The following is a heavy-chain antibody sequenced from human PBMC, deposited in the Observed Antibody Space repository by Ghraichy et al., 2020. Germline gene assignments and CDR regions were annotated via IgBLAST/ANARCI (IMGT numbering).Heavy chain of an antibody. D-gene: IGHD3-10*01. CDR1: GFTFSSYA. CDR3: AKQSTMVDGRFGP. Sequence: GALRLSCAASGFTFSSYAMSWVRQAPGKGLEWVSTISGSGDTTYYADSVKGRFTISRDNSKNTLYLQMNSLRAEDTAVFYCAKQSTMVDGRFGPWGQGTRVTVSS. CDR2: ISGSGDTT. V-gene: IGHV3-23*01. J-gene: IGHJ5*02.